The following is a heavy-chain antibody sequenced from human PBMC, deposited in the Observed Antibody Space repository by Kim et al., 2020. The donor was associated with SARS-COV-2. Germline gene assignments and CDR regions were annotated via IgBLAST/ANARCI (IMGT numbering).Heavy chain of an antibody. V-gene: IGHV4-31*02. Sequence: NPALKSRVTMSVDTSNNQFSLKLSSVTAADTAVYYCASRSSRDYYYGMDVWGQGTTVTVSS. D-gene: IGHD6-13*01. CDR3: ASRSSRDYYYGMDV. J-gene: IGHJ6*02.